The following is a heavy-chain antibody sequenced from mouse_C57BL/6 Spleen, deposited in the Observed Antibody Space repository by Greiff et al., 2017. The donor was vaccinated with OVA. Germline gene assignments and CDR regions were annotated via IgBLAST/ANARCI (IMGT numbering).Heavy chain of an antibody. Sequence: EVQLVESGGGLVQPKGSLKLSCAASGFSFNTYAMNWVRQAPGTGLEWVARIRSKSNNYATYYADSVKDRFTISRDDSESMLYLQMNNLKTEDTAMYYCVRQMDDGYYGWYFDVWGTGTTVTVSS. CDR2: IRSKSNNYAT. J-gene: IGHJ1*03. V-gene: IGHV10-1*01. D-gene: IGHD2-3*01. CDR1: GFSFNTYA. CDR3: VRQMDDGYYGWYFDV.